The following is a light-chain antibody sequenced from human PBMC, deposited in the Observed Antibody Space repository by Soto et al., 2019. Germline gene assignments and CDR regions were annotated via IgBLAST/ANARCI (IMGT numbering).Light chain of an antibody. CDR1: SSDVGCYRV. CDR2: EVS. Sequence: SALTQPASVSGSPGQSITISFTGTSSDVGCYRVVSWYQHHPGEAPKLIIYEVSNRPSGVSSRFSGSTSGDTASLTISGLEAEPESLYYCSSKSSGSPPMLFGGGTKVTVL. J-gene: IGLJ3*02. V-gene: IGLV2-14*01. CDR3: SSKSSGSPPML.